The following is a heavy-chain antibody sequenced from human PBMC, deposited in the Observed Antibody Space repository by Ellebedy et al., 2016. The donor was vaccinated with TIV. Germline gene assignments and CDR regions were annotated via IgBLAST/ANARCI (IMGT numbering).Heavy chain of an antibody. J-gene: IGHJ4*02. D-gene: IGHD2-2*01. V-gene: IGHV3-23*01. CDR2: VPNSGGST. Sequence: GESLKISCAASGFTFSSYAMSWVRQAPGKGLEWVSGVPNSGGSTYYADSVKGRFTISRDNSKNTLYLQMNSLRAEDTAVYYCANLGVPTARTFDYWGQGTLVTVSS. CDR3: ANLGVPTARTFDY. CDR1: GFTFSSYA.